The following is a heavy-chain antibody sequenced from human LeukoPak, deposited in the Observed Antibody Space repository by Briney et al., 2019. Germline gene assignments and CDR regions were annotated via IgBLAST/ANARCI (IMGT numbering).Heavy chain of an antibody. CDR3: ARSGEQLGNNWFDP. CDR1: GFTFSSYS. J-gene: IGHJ5*02. D-gene: IGHD6-6*01. V-gene: IGHV3-21*01. CDR2: ISSSSSYI. Sequence: GGSLRLSCAASGFTFSSYSMNWVRQAPGKGLEWVSSISSSSSYIYYADSVKGRFTISSDNAKNSLYLQMNSLRAEDTAVYYCARSGEQLGNNWFDPWGQGTLVTVSS.